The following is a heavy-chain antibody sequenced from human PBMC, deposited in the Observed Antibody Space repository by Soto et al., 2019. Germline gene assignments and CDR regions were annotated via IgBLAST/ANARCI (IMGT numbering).Heavy chain of an antibody. D-gene: IGHD4-4*01. J-gene: IGHJ3*02. CDR2: ISSSSSTI. Sequence: GGSLRLSCAASGFTFSSYSMNWVRQAPGKGLEWVSYISSSSSTIYYAASVKGRFTISRDNAKNSLYLQMNSLRADDSSGYYGARDLHLDLDAFDIWGQGTMVTVSS. CDR3: ARDLHLDLDAFDI. CDR1: GFTFSSYS. V-gene: IGHV3-48*04.